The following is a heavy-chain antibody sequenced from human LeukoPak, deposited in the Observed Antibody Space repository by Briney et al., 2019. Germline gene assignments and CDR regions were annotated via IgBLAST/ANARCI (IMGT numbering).Heavy chain of an antibody. Sequence: SSETLSLTCAVYGGSFSGYYWSWIRQPPGKGLEWIGEINHSGSTNYNPSLKSRVTISVDTSKNQFSLKLSSVTAADTAVYYCARGPSNFNRMNVWGKGTTVTVSS. CDR3: ARGPSNFNRMNV. CDR1: GGSFSGYY. V-gene: IGHV4-34*01. CDR2: INHSGST. J-gene: IGHJ6*03.